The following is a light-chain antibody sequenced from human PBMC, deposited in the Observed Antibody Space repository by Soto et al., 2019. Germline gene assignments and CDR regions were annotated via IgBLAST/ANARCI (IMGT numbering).Light chain of an antibody. J-gene: IGKJ2*01. CDR1: QSISMW. CDR2: KAS. V-gene: IGKV1-5*03. Sequence: DIQMTQSPSTLSASVGDRVTITCRASQSISMWLAWYQQKPGKAPKVLIYKASSLESGVPSRFSGSGSGTEFTLTISSRQPDDFATYYCQQYNTYPYTFGQGTQLEIK. CDR3: QQYNTYPYT.